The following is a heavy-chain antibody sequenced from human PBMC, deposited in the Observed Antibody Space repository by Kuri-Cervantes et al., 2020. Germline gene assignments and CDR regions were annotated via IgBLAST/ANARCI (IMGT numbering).Heavy chain of an antibody. D-gene: IGHD3-10*01. CDR1: GYTFTSYG. CDR2: MNPNSGNT. Sequence: ASVKVSCKASGYTFTSYGISWVRQAPGQGLEWMGWMNPNSGNTNYAQKLQGRVTMTTDTSTSTAYMELRSLRSDDTAVYYCARVRYYYGSGSEKFDYWGQGTLVTVSS. CDR3: ARVRYYYGSGSEKFDY. V-gene: IGHV1-18*01. J-gene: IGHJ4*02.